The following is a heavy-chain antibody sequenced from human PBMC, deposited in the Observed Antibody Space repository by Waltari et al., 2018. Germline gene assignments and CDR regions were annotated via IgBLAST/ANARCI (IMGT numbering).Heavy chain of an antibody. CDR2: LHYIGEN. CDR1: VDSISNTNYY. J-gene: IGHJ3*02. CDR3: ARNQRGWFDAFDI. D-gene: IGHD6-19*01. Sequence: QLQLQESGPGLVEPSETLSLTCTASVDSISNTNYYWGWVRQPQGTGLEWIGSLHYIGENYYSSSLKSRVIISVDTSNNQFSLRLTSVTAADTAIYFCARNQRGWFDAFDIWGQGTAVTVSS. V-gene: IGHV4-39*07.